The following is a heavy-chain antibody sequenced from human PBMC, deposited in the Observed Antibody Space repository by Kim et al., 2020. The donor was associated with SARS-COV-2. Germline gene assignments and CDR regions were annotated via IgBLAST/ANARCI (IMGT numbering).Heavy chain of an antibody. CDR3: ARERGYGGYGSGVNYYYGMDV. J-gene: IGHJ6*02. CDR1: GFTFSTYS. V-gene: IGHV3-48*02. D-gene: IGHD5-12*01. CDR2: ISSSSTTI. Sequence: GGSLRLSCAASGFTFSTYSMNWVRQAPGKGLEWVSYISSSSTTIYSADSVEGRFTISRDNAKKSLYLQMNSLRDDDTAVYYCARERGYGGYGSGVNYYYGMDVWGQGTTVTVSS.